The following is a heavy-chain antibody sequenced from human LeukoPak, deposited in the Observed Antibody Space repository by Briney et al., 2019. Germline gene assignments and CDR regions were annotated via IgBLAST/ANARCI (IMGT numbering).Heavy chain of an antibody. CDR1: GYTFTSYA. D-gene: IGHD3-9*01. Sequence: ASVKVSCKASGYTFTSYAISWVRQAPGQGLEWMGWISAYNGNTNYAQKLQGRVTMTTDTSTSTAYMELRSLRSDDTAVYYCARYYDILTGYYPVDYWGQGTLVTVSS. V-gene: IGHV1-18*01. J-gene: IGHJ4*02. CDR2: ISAYNGNT. CDR3: ARYYDILTGYYPVDY.